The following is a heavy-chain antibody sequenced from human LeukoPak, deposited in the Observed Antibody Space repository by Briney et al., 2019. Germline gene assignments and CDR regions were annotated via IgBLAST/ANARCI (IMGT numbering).Heavy chain of an antibody. V-gene: IGHV3-53*01. CDR2: LYTDGTT. CDR1: EFTVSSYY. D-gene: IGHD1-1*01. J-gene: IGHJ4*02. CDR3: ARGGVNYWNPRY. Sequence: PGGSLRLSCVASEFTVSSYYMRWVRQAPGKGLEWVSLLYTDGTTYYGDSVEGRFTISRDDSKNTIYLQMNTLRAEDTAIYYCARGGVNYWNPRYWGQGTLVTASS.